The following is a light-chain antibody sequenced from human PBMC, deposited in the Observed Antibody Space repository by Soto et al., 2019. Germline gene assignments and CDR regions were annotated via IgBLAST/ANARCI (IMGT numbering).Light chain of an antibody. CDR3: HQTFSPPYS. CDR2: VAS. J-gene: IGKJ2*01. Sequence: DIQMTQSLSSLSASVGDSVTITCRASQSISNSLSWYQQKPGKAPKFLIYVASTFQRGVPSRFSGSGSGTDFTLTVSSLQPEDFATYSCHQTFSPPYSFGQGTKLEIK. V-gene: IGKV1-39*01. CDR1: QSISNS.